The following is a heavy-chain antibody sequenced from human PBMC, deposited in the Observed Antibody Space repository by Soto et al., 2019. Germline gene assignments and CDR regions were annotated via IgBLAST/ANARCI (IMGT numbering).Heavy chain of an antibody. CDR2: IVVGSGNT. D-gene: IGHD6-13*01. J-gene: IGHJ4*02. V-gene: IGHV1-58*02. Sequence: VKITRTATGFTFPSPDMQRVRQGRGQRLEWIGWIVVGSGNTNYAQKFQERVTITRDMSTSTAYMELSSLRSEDTAVYYCARGIAPYYFADWGQGSLVT. CDR1: GFTFPSPD. CDR3: ARGIAPYYFAD.